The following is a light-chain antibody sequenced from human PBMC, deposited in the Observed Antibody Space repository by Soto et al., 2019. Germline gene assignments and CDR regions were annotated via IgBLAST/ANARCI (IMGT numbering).Light chain of an antibody. V-gene: IGKV3-20*01. Sequence: EIVLTQSPGPLSLSPGERATLSCRASQSISSNFLAWYQQKPGQAPRLLIYGASNRATGIPDRFSGSGSGTGFTLTISRLGPEDSAVYYCQQYGTSQYTFGQGTKLEIK. CDR1: QSISSNF. CDR3: QQYGTSQYT. CDR2: GAS. J-gene: IGKJ2*01.